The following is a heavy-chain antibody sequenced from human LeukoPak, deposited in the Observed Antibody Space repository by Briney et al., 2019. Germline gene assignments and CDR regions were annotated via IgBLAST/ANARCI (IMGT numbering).Heavy chain of an antibody. CDR2: IYHSGST. CDR3: ARLPPRDIGGATYYFDY. Sequence: KPSETLSLTCAVSGYSISSGYYWGWIRQPPGKGPEWIGSIYHSGSTYYNPSLKSRVTISVDTSKNQFSLKLSSVTAADTAVYYCARLPPRDIGGATYYFDYWGQGTLVTVSS. V-gene: IGHV4-38-2*01. J-gene: IGHJ4*02. D-gene: IGHD1-26*01. CDR1: GYSISSGYY.